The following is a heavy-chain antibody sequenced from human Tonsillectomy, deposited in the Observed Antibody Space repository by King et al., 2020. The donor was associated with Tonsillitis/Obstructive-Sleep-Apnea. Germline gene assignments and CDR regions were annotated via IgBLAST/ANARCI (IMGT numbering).Heavy chain of an antibody. D-gene: IGHD2-8*01. CDR3: TRATYCTNGVCYLADY. Sequence: VQLVESGGGLVQPGRSLRLSCIAFGYTFGDYAMNWVRQAPGKGLEWVGFIRSKAYSATTGYAASVKGRFTISRDDSNSIAYLQMNSLKSEDTAVYYCTRATYCTNGVCYLADYWGQGTLVTVAS. CDR2: IRSKAYSATT. V-gene: IGHV3-49*04. J-gene: IGHJ4*02. CDR1: GYTFGDYA.